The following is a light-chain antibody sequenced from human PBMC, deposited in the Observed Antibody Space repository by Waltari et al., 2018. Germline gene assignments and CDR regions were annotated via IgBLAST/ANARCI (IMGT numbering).Light chain of an antibody. CDR3: CSYAGRYTFV. Sequence: QSALTQSRSVSGSPGQSVTISCTGTSSDVGRYNYVSWFQQYPGKAPKLMIYDVNKRPSGVPSRFSGSKSGNTASLTISGLQAEDEADYFCCSYAGRYTFVFGTGTTVTVL. V-gene: IGLV2-11*01. CDR1: SSDVGRYNY. CDR2: DVN. J-gene: IGLJ1*01.